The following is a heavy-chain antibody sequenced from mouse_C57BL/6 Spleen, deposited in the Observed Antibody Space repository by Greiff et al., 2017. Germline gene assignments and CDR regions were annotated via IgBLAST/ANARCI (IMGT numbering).Heavy chain of an antibody. J-gene: IGHJ2*01. CDR3: ARLSLYYDYGGDYFDY. Sequence: QVQLQQSGAELVKPGASVKISCKASGYAFSSYWMNWVKQRPGKGLEWIGQIYPGDGDTNSNGQFKGKATLTADKSSSTAYMQLSSLTSEYSAVYFCARLSLYYDYGGDYFDYWGQGTTLTVSS. CDR2: IYPGDGDT. D-gene: IGHD2-4*01. V-gene: IGHV1-80*01. CDR1: GYAFSSYW.